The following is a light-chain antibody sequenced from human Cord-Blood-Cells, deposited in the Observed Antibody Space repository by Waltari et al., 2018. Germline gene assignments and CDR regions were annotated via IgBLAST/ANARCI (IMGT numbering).Light chain of an antibody. CDR2: DAS. Sequence: QSALTQPASVSGSPGQSITISCTGTSSDVGGYNYVSWDQQHPGKAPKLMIYDASNRPSGVSNRVSGAKSGNTASLTISGLQPEDEADYYCSSYTSSSTRVFGGGTKRTVL. CDR1: SSDVGGYNY. V-gene: IGLV2-14*01. J-gene: IGLJ3*02. CDR3: SSYTSSSTRV.